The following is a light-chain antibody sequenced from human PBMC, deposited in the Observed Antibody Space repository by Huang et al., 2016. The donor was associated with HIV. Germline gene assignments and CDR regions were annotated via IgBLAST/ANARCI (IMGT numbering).Light chain of an antibody. V-gene: IGKV3-20*01. Sequence: EIVLTQSPGTLSLSPGERATLSCRARQSVSSTCLAWYQQKPGHAPRLHIYGASNRATGIPDRFSGSGSGTDFTFTISRLEPEDFAVYHCQQYDSSPMYTFGQGTKLEIK. CDR1: QSVSSTC. J-gene: IGKJ2*01. CDR3: QQYDSSPMYT. CDR2: GAS.